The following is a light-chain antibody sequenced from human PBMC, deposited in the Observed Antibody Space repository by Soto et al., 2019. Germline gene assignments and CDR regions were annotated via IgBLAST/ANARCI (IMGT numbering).Light chain of an antibody. CDR1: SSEVGGYNF. V-gene: IGLV2-8*01. J-gene: IGLJ2*01. CDR2: EVS. Sequence: QSALTQPPSASGSPGQSVTISCTGTSSEVGGYNFVSWYQQHPGKAPKLMIYEVSERPSGVPDRFSGSKSDNTASLTVSGLQAEDEADYYCSSYAGSNIVVFGGGTKLTVL. CDR3: SSYAGSNIVV.